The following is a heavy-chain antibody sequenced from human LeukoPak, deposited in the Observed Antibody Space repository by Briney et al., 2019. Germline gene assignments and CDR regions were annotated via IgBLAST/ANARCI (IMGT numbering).Heavy chain of an antibody. CDR3: ARDGWELLRYFDY. D-gene: IGHD1-26*01. CDR2: ISSSSSTI. J-gene: IGHJ4*02. Sequence: PGGSLRLSCAASGFTFSSYSMNWVRQAPGKGVECVSYISSSSSTIYYADSVKRRFTISRDNAKNSLYLQMNSLRAEDTAVYYCARDGWELLRYFDYWGQGTLVTVSS. CDR1: GFTFSSYS. V-gene: IGHV3-48*01.